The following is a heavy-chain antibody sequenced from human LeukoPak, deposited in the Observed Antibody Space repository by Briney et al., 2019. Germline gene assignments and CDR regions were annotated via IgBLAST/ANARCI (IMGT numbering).Heavy chain of an antibody. V-gene: IGHV3-30-3*01. Sequence: PGGSLRLSCAASGFTFSSYAMHWVRQAPGKGLEWVAVISYDGSNKYYADSVKGRFTISRDNSKNTLYLQMNSLRAEDTAVYYCARGNDYSNLPFPYYYYYMDVWGKGTTVTVSS. J-gene: IGHJ6*03. D-gene: IGHD4-11*01. CDR1: GFTFSSYA. CDR3: ARGNDYSNLPFPYYYYYMDV. CDR2: ISYDGSNK.